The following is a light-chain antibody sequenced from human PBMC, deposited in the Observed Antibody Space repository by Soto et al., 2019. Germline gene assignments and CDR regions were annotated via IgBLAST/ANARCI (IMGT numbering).Light chain of an antibody. V-gene: IGLV1-44*01. CDR3: AAWDDPLHAL. J-gene: IGLJ3*02. CDR1: SSNVGGNP. CDR2: NTN. Sequence: QTVVTQPPSASGTPGQRVTISCSGSSSNVGGNPVNWYQQLPGAAPKLLIYNTNQRPSGVPDRFSGSKSGTLASLAIRGLQSEDEADYYCAAWDDPLHALFGGGTKLTVL.